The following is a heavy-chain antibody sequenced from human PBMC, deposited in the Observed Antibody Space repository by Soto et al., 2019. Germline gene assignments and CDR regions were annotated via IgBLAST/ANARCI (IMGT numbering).Heavy chain of an antibody. D-gene: IGHD1-1*01. CDR2: ISRDGNAI. CDR1: GFIFSDYY. V-gene: IGHV3-11*01. J-gene: IGHJ5*02. CDR3: ARGAEMSSLTKWFDP. Sequence: GGSLRLSCAASGFIFSDYYMSWIRQAPGKGLEWLAYISRDGNAIFYADSVNGRFTISRDNAKNSLFLQMDALRAEDTSMFFCARGAEMSSLTKWFDPWGQGTLVTVSS.